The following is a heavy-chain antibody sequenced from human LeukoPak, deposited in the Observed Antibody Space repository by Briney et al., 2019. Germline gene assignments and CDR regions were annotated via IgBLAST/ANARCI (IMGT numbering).Heavy chain of an antibody. D-gene: IGHD2-2*01. J-gene: IGHJ4*02. CDR2: IYTSGST. CDR1: GGSLSSGSYY. CDR3: ARVVPAASHDY. Sequence: SETLSLTCTVSGGSLSSGSYYWSWIRQPAGKGLEWIGRIYTSGSTNYNPSLKSRVTISVDTSKNQFSLKLSSVTAADTAVYYCARVVPAASHDYWGQGTLVTVSS. V-gene: IGHV4-61*02.